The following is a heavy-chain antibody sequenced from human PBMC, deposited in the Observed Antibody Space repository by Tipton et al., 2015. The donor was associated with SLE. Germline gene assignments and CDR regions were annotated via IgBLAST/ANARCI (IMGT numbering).Heavy chain of an antibody. V-gene: IGHV4-38-2*02. CDR2: LYHRGST. CDR1: GYSITSGDY. CDR3: ARDPYDSTWRNGWFDP. D-gene: IGHD6-13*01. Sequence: TLSLTCAVSGYSITSGDYWGWIRQPPGKGLEWVGSLYHRGSTYYNPSLKSRVAILTDTSKNEIYLKLTSVTATDTVVYFCARDPYDSTWRNGWFDPWGQGTLVTVSS. J-gene: IGHJ5*02.